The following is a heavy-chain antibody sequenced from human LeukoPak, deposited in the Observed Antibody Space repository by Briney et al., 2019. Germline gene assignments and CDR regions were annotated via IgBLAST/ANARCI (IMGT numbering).Heavy chain of an antibody. V-gene: IGHV4-59*08. D-gene: IGHD2-21*02. J-gene: IGHJ4*02. CDR2: IYYSGST. CDR3: PRHGPSEAYCGGDCYPIPAFDY. CDR1: GGSIRSYY. Sequence: PSETLSLTFTVSGGSIRSYYCSWIRQPPGKGLEWIGYIYYSGSTTYNPSRKSRLTISVDPSNNQFSLKLTSVTAAGTALYYCPRHGPSEAYCGGDCYPIPAFDYWGQGTLVTVSS.